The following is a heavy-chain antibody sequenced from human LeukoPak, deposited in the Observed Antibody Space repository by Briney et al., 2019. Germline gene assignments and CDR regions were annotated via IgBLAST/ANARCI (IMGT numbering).Heavy chain of an antibody. D-gene: IGHD3-9*01. CDR3: ARGNILTGYEY. CDR1: GFTFSSYD. Sequence: GGPLRLSCAASGFTFSSYDMHWVRQATGKGLEWVSAIGFAGDTYYTGSVKGRFTISRENAKKSLYLQMNSLRAGDTAVYYCARGNILTGYEYWGQGTLVTVSS. J-gene: IGHJ4*02. V-gene: IGHV3-13*04. CDR2: IGFAGDT.